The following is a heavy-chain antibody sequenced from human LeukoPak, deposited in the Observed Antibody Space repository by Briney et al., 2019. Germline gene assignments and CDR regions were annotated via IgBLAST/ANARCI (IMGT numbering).Heavy chain of an antibody. Sequence: SQTLSLTCAISGDSVSSNSAAWNWIRQPPSRGLEWLGRTYYRSKWYNDYAVSVKSRITINPDTSKNQFSLKLSSVTAADTAVYYCARVSTVVTYYYYGMDVWGQGTTVTVSS. CDR2: TYYRSKWYN. D-gene: IGHD4-17*01. CDR1: GDSVSSNSAA. V-gene: IGHV6-1*01. J-gene: IGHJ6*02. CDR3: ARVSTVVTYYYYGMDV.